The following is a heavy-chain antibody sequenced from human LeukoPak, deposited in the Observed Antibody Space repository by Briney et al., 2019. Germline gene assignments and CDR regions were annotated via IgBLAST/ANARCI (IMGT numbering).Heavy chain of an antibody. Sequence: SETLSLTCTVSGGSISSYYWSWVRQPPGKGLEWIGYIYYSGSTNYNPSLKSRVTISVDTSKNQLSLKLSSVTAADTAVYYCARVDSQDAFDIWGQGTMVTVSS. D-gene: IGHD3-22*01. V-gene: IGHV4-59*01. CDR3: ARVDSQDAFDI. CDR1: GGSISSYY. CDR2: IYYSGST. J-gene: IGHJ3*02.